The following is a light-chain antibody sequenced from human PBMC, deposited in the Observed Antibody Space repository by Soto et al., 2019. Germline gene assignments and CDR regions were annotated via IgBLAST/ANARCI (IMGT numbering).Light chain of an antibody. CDR2: GVS. J-gene: IGKJ2*01. Sequence: EIVLTQSPGTLSLSPGEGTTLSCRASQSITSTYLAWYQQKPGQAPRLLIYGVSTRATGIPDRFSGSGSGTDFTLTISRLEPEDFAVDYCQQYGSSPRTFGQGTKLEIK. V-gene: IGKV3-20*01. CDR1: QSITSTY. CDR3: QQYGSSPRT.